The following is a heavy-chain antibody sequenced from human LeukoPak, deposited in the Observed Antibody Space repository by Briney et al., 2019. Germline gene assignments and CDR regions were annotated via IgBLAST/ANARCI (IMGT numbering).Heavy chain of an antibody. CDR3: AKDLNYCSSTSCPSGDP. CDR1: GFTFDDYA. V-gene: IGHV3-9*01. Sequence: GGSLRLSCAASGFTFDDYAMHWVRQAPGQGLEWVSGISWNSGSIGYADSVKGRFTISRDNAKNSLYLQMNSLRAEDTALYYCAKDLNYCSSTSCPSGDPWGQGTLVTVSS. J-gene: IGHJ5*02. CDR2: ISWNSGSI. D-gene: IGHD2-2*01.